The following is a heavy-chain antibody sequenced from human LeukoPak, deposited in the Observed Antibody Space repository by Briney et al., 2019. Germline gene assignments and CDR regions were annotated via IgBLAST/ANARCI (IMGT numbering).Heavy chain of an antibody. V-gene: IGHV3-23*01. Sequence: GGSLRLSCAASGFTFSSSAMSWVRQAPGKGLEWVSNISGSGSGGSTYYVDSVKGRFTISRDNSKNTLYLQMNRLRPEDAAVYYCAKAPVTTCRGAFCYPFDYWGLGTLVTVSS. CDR2: ISGSGSGGST. CDR3: AKAPVTTCRGAFCYPFDY. D-gene: IGHD2-15*01. CDR1: GFTFSSSA. J-gene: IGHJ4*02.